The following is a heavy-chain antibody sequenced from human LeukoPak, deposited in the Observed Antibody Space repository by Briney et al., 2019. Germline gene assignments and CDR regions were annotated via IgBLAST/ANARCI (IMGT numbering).Heavy chain of an antibody. CDR3: ARGETSSYDY. D-gene: IGHD2-2*01. J-gene: IGHJ4*02. Sequence: PGGSLRLSCAASGFTFSSSGMHWVRQAPGKGLEWVAVIWYDGSSKYYADSVKGRFTISRDNSKNTVYLQMNSLRAEDTAVYYCARGETSSYDYWGQGTLVTVSS. V-gene: IGHV3-33*01. CDR2: IWYDGSSK. CDR1: GFTFSSSG.